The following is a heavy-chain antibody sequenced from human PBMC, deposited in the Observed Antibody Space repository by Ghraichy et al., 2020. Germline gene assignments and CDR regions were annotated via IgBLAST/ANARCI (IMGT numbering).Heavy chain of an antibody. V-gene: IGHV1-3*01. J-gene: IGHJ6*02. Sequence: ASVKVSCKASGYTFTSYAMHLVRQAPGQRLEWMGWINAGNGNTKYSQKFQGRVTITRDTSASTAYMELSSLRSEDTAVYYCAREDWGSGYYYYYGMDVWGQGTTVTVSS. D-gene: IGHD7-27*01. CDR3: AREDWGSGYYYYYGMDV. CDR1: GYTFTSYA. CDR2: INAGNGNT.